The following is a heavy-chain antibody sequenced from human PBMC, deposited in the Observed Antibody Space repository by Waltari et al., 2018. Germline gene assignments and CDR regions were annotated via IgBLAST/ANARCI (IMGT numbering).Heavy chain of an antibody. J-gene: IGHJ4*02. CDR1: GYSISSGYY. D-gene: IGHD6-13*01. V-gene: IGHV4-38-2*01. Sequence: QVQLQESGPGLVKPSETLSLTCAVSGYSISSGYYWGWIRQPPGKGLEWIGSIYHSGSTYYTPSPKIRFTNPVDTPKTQSPLKLSSVPAADTAGYYCARGYTRGATIDYWAREPWSPSPQ. CDR2: IYHSGST. CDR3: ARGYTRGATIDY.